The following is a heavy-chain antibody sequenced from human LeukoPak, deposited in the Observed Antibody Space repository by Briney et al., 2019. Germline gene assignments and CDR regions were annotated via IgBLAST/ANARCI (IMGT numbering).Heavy chain of an antibody. CDR1: GFTFSSCA. V-gene: IGHV3-23*01. J-gene: IGHJ4*02. CDR3: AKGLAGLYSHPDY. Sequence: GGSLRLSCAASGFTFSSCAMNWVRRAPGKGLEWVSSISGSGGNTYYADSVKGRFTISRDNSKNTLYLQMNSLRAEDTAVYYCAKGLAGLYSHPDYWGQGTLVTVSS. D-gene: IGHD3-16*02. CDR2: ISGSGGNT.